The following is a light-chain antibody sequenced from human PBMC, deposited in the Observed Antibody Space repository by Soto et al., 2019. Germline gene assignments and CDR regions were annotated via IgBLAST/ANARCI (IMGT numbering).Light chain of an antibody. J-gene: IGKJ1*01. CDR3: QKYYSYPRT. V-gene: IGKV1-8*01. CDR2: AAS. Sequence: IPLTQSPSSFSASVGDRVTITCRASQGITTDLGWYQPKPGKAPKLLIYAASTLERGVPSTFRGSGSGTDITLYISCLEAEGFGTYCCQKYYSYPRTFGQGNNIEFK. CDR1: QGITTD.